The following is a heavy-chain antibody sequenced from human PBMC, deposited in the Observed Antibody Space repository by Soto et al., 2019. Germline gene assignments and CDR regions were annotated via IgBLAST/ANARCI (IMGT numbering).Heavy chain of an antibody. CDR2: IYYSGST. CDR1: GGSISSYY. Sequence: SETLSLTCTVSGGSISSYYWSWIRQPPGKGLEWIGYIYYSGSTNYNPSLKSRVTISVDTSKNQFSLKLSSVTAADTAVYYCAGSTYYYDSSGYYPFDPWGQGTLVNVSS. V-gene: IGHV4-59*01. CDR3: AGSTYYYDSSGYYPFDP. J-gene: IGHJ5*02. D-gene: IGHD3-22*01.